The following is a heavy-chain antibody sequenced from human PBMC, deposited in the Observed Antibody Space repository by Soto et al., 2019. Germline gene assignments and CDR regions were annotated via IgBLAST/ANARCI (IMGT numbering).Heavy chain of an antibody. V-gene: IGHV4-34*01. D-gene: IGHD1-20*01. Sequence: SDTLSLTCAVYGGSFSGYYCSWLRQAPGKGLEWIAEINHSVSTNYNPSLMSRVTISVDSSKNQFSLKLSSVTAADTAVYYCAGMTHGGNHQYYYDFWAQGALVTVSS. CDR3: AGMTHGGNHQYYYDF. CDR2: INHSVST. J-gene: IGHJ4*02. CDR1: GGSFSGYY.